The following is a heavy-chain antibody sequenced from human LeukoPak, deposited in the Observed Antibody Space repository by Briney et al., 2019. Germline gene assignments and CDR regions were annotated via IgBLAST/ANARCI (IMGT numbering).Heavy chain of an antibody. CDR3: AKGTHHGRQKLDY. J-gene: IGHJ4*02. CDR2: ISYDGSNK. CDR1: GFTFSSYG. D-gene: IGHD1-14*01. V-gene: IGHV3-30*18. Sequence: GGSLRLSCAASGFTFSSYGMHWVRQAPGKGLEWVAVISYDGSNKYYADSVKGRFTISRDNSKNTLYLQMNSLRAEDTAVYYCAKGTHHGRQKLDYWGQGTLVTVSS.